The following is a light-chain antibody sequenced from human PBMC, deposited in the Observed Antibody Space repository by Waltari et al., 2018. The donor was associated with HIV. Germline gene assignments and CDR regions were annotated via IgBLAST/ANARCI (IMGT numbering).Light chain of an antibody. Sequence: SYDLTQPPSVSVSPGQTARIPCSGDALPKQYAYWYQQKPGQAPVLVIYKDSERPSGIPERFPGSSSGTTVTLTISGVQAEDEADYYCQAADSSGTYKGNWVFGGGTKLTVL. CDR1: ALPKQY. CDR3: QAADSSGTYKGNWV. CDR2: KDS. J-gene: IGLJ3*02. V-gene: IGLV3-25*03.